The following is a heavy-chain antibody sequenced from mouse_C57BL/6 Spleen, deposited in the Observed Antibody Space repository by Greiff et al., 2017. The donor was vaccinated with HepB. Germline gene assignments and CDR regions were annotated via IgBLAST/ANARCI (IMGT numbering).Heavy chain of an antibody. CDR1: GYAFSSSW. CDR3: ARAYYYGSFDY. V-gene: IGHV1-82*01. J-gene: IGHJ2*01. Sequence: VQLQESGPELVKPGASVKISCKASGYAFSSSWMNWVKQRPGKGLEWIGRIYPGDGDPNYNGKFKGKATLTADKSSSTAYMQLSSLTSEDSAVYFCARAYYYGSFDYWGQGTTLTVSS. CDR2: IYPGDGDP. D-gene: IGHD1-1*01.